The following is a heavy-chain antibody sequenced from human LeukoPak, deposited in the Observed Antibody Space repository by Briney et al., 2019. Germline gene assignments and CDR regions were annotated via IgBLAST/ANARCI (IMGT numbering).Heavy chain of an antibody. CDR1: GFTFSTYT. D-gene: IGHD1-26*01. Sequence: GGSLRLSCAASGFTFSTYTMYWVRHPPGKRLEWVSIIGSSGGGIHYADSVKGRFTISRDNSKNTLYLQMNSLRAEDTAVYYCARDRSYHFDYWGQGTLVTVSS. J-gene: IGHJ4*02. CDR3: ARDRSYHFDY. V-gene: IGHV3-23*01. CDR2: IGSSGGGI.